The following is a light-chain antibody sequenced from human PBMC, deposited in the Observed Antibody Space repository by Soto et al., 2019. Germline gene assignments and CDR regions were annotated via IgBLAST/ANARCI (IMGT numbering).Light chain of an antibody. Sequence: DIQMTQSPSTLSASVGDRVTITCRASQSISSWLAWYQQKPGTAPKLLIYKSSTLQRGVPSRFSGSGSGTEFTLTISSLQRDDSATYYCQQYNDNWTCGQGTKVE. CDR3: QQYNDNWT. CDR2: KSS. J-gene: IGKJ1*01. V-gene: IGKV1-5*03. CDR1: QSISSW.